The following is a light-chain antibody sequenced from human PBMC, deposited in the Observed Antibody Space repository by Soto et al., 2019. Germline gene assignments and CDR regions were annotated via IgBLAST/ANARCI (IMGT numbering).Light chain of an antibody. V-gene: IGLV2-14*01. CDR3: SSYASSSPFV. J-gene: IGLJ1*01. CDR1: GSDVGGYKY. Sequence: QSALTQPASVSGSPGQSITISCTGTGSDVGGYKYVSWYQQLPGKAPKLMIYDVSYRPSGVSDRFSGSKSGNTASLIISGLQAEDEADYYCSSYASSSPFVFGTRTKLTVL. CDR2: DVS.